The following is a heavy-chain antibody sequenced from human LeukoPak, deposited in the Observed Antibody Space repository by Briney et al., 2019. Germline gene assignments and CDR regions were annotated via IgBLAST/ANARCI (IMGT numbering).Heavy chain of an antibody. CDR1: GYTFTSYD. Sequence: ASVKVSCKASGYTFTSYDINWVRQATGQGLEWMGWMNPNSGNTGYAQKLQGRVTITRNTSISTAYMELSSLRSEDTAVYYCARGLYCSGGSCYLYYFDYWGQGTLVTVSS. CDR3: ARGLYCSGGSCYLYYFDY. J-gene: IGHJ4*02. D-gene: IGHD2-15*01. CDR2: MNPNSGNT. V-gene: IGHV1-8*03.